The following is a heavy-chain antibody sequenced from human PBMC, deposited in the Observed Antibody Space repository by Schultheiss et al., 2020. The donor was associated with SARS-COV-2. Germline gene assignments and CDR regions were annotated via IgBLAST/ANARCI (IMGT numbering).Heavy chain of an antibody. CDR2: INGDGSFT. D-gene: IGHD3-16*01. Sequence: GGSLRLSCVASGFTLSPDWMHWIRQDPEKGLMWVSRINGDGSFTNYADSVKGRFTISRDNAKNSLYLQMNSLRVEDTAVYYCAKDPISEGAGWYFDLWGRGTLVTVSS. CDR3: AKDPISEGAGWYFDL. V-gene: IGHV3-74*01. J-gene: IGHJ2*01. CDR1: GFTLSPDW.